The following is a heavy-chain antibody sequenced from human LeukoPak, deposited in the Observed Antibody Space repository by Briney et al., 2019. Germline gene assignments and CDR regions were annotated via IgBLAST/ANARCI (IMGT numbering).Heavy chain of an antibody. Sequence: GGSLRLSCAXXXXXXXXYXMNWVRQAPGKGLEWVSSISSSSSNKYYADSVKGRFTISRDNAKISLYLQMSSLRAEDTAVYYCARASPHCSGGSCYPTYYYYMDVWGKGTTVTVSS. D-gene: IGHD2-15*01. CDR3: ARASPHCSGGSCYPTYYYYMDV. V-gene: IGHV3-21*01. CDR1: XXXXXXYX. CDR2: ISSSSSNK. J-gene: IGHJ6*03.